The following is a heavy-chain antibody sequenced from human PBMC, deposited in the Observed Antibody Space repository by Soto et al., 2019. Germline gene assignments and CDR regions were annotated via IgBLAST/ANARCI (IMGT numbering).Heavy chain of an antibody. CDR2: TSDDGSTK. Sequence: QVQLVESGGGVVQPGRSLRLSCAASGFTFSRYTMHWVRQAPGKGLEWVAVTSDDGSTKYYADSVKGRFTISRDNSTHTLYLQIDSLRAEDTAVYYCAKDGGFDYGFWYFDLWGRGTLVTVSS. J-gene: IGHJ2*01. CDR1: GFTFSRYT. D-gene: IGHD4-17*01. CDR3: AKDGGFDYGFWYFDL. V-gene: IGHV3-30-3*01.